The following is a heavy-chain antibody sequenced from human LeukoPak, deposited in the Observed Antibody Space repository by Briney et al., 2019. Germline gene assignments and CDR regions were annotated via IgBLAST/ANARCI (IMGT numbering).Heavy chain of an antibody. CDR3: ARDGYGDTFDY. Sequence: PGGSLRLSCTASGFTFSSYAMNWVRQAPGKGPEWVSGIGAGGTFTYYAHSVKGRFTISRDNSKNTLYLQMNSLRAEDTAVYFCARDGYGDTFDYWGQGTLVTVSS. J-gene: IGHJ4*02. CDR2: IGAGGTFT. D-gene: IGHD4-17*01. CDR1: GFTFSSYA. V-gene: IGHV3-23*01.